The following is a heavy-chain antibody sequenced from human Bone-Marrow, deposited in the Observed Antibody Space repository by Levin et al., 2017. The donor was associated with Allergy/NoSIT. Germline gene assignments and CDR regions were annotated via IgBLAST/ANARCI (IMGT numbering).Heavy chain of an antibody. Sequence: SCAASGFTFSSYAISWVRQAPGKGLEWVSVITTRGGSAYGDSVKGRFTISRDNSKNTLYLQMSSLRAEDTAVYHCAKTSPYGTSWLGAFDIWGQGTMVTVSS. CDR2: ITTRGGSA. V-gene: IGHV3-23*01. J-gene: IGHJ3*02. D-gene: IGHD6-13*01. CDR3: AKTSPYGTSWLGAFDI. CDR1: GFTFSSYA.